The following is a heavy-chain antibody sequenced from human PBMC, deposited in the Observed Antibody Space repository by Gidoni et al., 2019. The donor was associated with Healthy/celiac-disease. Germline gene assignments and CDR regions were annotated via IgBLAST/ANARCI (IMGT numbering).Heavy chain of an antibody. CDR1: GGSFSGYY. V-gene: IGHV4-34*01. J-gene: IGHJ4*02. Sequence: QVQLQQWGAGLLKPSETLSLTCAVYGGSFSGYYWSWIRQPPGKGLEWIGEINHSGSTNYNPSLKSRVTISVDTSKNQFSLKLSSVTAADTAVYYCARVGAAPSGITGTTEGDYWGQGTLVTVSS. D-gene: IGHD1-7*01. CDR3: ARVGAAPSGITGTTEGDY. CDR2: INHSGST.